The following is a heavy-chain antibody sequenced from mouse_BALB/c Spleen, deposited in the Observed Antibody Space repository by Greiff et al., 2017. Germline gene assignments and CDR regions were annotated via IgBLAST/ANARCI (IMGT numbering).Heavy chain of an antibody. Sequence: QVQLQQSGAELVRPGSSVKISCKASGYAFSSYWMNWVKQRPGQGLEWIGQIYPGDGDTNYNGKFKGKATLTADKSSSTAYMQLSSLTSEDSAVYFCAREGGDYFDDWGQGTTLTVSS. CDR1: GYAFSSYW. J-gene: IGHJ2*01. CDR2: IYPGDGDT. D-gene: IGHD3-3*01. CDR3: AREGGDYFDD. V-gene: IGHV1-80*01.